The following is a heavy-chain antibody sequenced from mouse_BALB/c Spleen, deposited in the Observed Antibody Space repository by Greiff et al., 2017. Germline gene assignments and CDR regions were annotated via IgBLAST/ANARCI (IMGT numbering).Heavy chain of an antibody. CDR2: IAPGSGST. D-gene: IGHD1-1*01. CDR1: GYTFTSYW. CDR3: ARDGSSYGAMDY. J-gene: IGHJ4*01. Sequence: DLVKPGASVKLSCKASGYTFTSYWINWIKQRPGQGLEWIGRIAPGSGSTYYNEMFKGKATLTVDTSSSTAYIQLSSLSSEDSAVYFCARDGSSYGAMDYRGQGTSVPVSS. V-gene: IGHV1S41*01.